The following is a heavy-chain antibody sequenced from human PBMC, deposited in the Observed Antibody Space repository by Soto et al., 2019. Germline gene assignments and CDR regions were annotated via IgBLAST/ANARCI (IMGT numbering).Heavy chain of an antibody. CDR3: AKDHQTYNWDYLFDS. CDR1: GFTFSIND. CDR2: ISNDGNNK. J-gene: IGHJ4*02. V-gene: IGHV3-30*18. Sequence: GGSLRLSCAASGFTFSINDMHWVRQAPGRGLEWVAVISNDGNNKYYADSVKGRFTLSRDNSKDMVYLQMDSLRVEDTAVYFCAKDHQTYNWDYLFDSWGPGTLVTVSS. D-gene: IGHD1-7*01.